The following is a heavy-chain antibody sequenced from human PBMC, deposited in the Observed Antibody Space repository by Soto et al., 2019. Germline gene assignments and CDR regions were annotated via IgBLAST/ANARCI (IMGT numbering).Heavy chain of an antibody. J-gene: IGHJ6*02. D-gene: IGHD3-10*01. CDR1: GYSFTSYW. CDR3: ARHSYSASGFFYYGLDV. V-gene: IGHV5-10-1*01. Sequence: PGESLKISCKASGYSFTSYWISWVRQMPGKGLEWMGRIDPSDSYTNVSPSFQGHVTISADKSISTAYLQWSSLKASDSAMYYCARHSYSASGFFYYGLDVWGQGTTVTVPS. CDR2: IDPSDSYT.